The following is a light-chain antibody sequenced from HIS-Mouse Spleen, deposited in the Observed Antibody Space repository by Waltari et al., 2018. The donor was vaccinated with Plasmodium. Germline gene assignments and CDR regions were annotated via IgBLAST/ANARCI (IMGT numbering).Light chain of an antibody. CDR1: RSDVGGYNY. V-gene: IGLV2-14*03. Sequence: QSALTQPASVSGSPGQSITISCTGTRSDVGGYNYVSWYQQHPGKAPKLMNYDVSTRHSGGCNSFSGSKSGKTASRTISGLQAEDEADYDCSSYTSSSTLVFGGGTKLTVL. CDR2: DVS. CDR3: SSYTSSSTLV. J-gene: IGLJ2*01.